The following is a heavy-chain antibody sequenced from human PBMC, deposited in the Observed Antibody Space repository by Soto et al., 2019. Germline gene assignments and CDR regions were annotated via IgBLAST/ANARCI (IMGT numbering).Heavy chain of an antibody. CDR2: ISGSGGST. CDR3: AKAPKTRISVIRGGPWFDP. D-gene: IGHD2-21*01. CDR1: GFTFSSYA. Sequence: GGSLRLSCAASGFTFSSYAMSWVRQAPGKGLEWVSAISGSGGSTYYADSVKGRFTISRDNSKNTLYLQMNSLRAEDTAVYYCAKAPKTRISVIRGGPWFDPWGQGTLVTVSS. J-gene: IGHJ5*02. V-gene: IGHV3-23*01.